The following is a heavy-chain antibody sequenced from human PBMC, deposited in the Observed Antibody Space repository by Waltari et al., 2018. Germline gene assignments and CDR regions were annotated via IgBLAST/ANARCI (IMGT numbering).Heavy chain of an antibody. CDR2: IYTSGST. J-gene: IGHJ4*02. D-gene: IGHD6-19*01. Sequence: QVQLQESGPGLVKPSETLSLTCTVSGGSISSYYWSWIRQPAGKGLGWIGRIYTSGSTKFIPTHKSRVTRAGETYQNQFTLKLSSVTAADTTVYYWARATGSGLDHWGQGTLVTVSS. CDR1: GGSISSYY. V-gene: IGHV4-4*07. CDR3: ARATGSGLDH.